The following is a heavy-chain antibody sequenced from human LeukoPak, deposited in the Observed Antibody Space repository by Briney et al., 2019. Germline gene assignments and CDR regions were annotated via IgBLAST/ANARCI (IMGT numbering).Heavy chain of an antibody. J-gene: IGHJ6*03. CDR2: ISWNSGSI. V-gene: IGHV3-9*01. CDR1: GFIFDDYA. CDR3: AKERYYYYMDV. Sequence: PGGSLRLSCAASGFIFDDYAMHWVRQAPGKGLEWVSGISWNSGSIGYADSVKGRFTISRDNAKNSLYLQMNSLRAEDTALYYCAKERYYYYMDVWGKGTTVTISS.